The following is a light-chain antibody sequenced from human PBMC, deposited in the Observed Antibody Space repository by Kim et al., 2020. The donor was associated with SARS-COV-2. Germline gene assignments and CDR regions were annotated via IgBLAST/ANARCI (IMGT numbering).Light chain of an antibody. CDR2: RNN. CDR3: AAWDDSLSGVV. Sequence: GQGVTIDCSESNSNSGSNYVYWYQQLPGTAPKLLIYRNNQRPSGVPDRFSGSKSGTSASLAISGLRSEDEADYYCAAWDDSLSGVVFGGGTQLTVL. V-gene: IGLV1-47*01. J-gene: IGLJ2*01. CDR1: NSNSGSNY.